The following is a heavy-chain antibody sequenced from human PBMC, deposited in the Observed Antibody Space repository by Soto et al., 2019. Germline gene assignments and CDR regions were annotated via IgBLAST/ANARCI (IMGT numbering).Heavy chain of an antibody. CDR2: LSWNSGNI. D-gene: IGHD1-26*01. Sequence: EVQLVESGGGLEQPGRSLRLSCAASGFSFEAYAMHWVRQVPGKGLEWVSGLSWNSGNIGYADSVKGRFTISRDNAKNSLYLQMNSLGVEDTALYYCAKAPQWAGYSYFELWGRGTLVTVSS. CDR3: AKAPQWAGYSYFEL. J-gene: IGHJ2*01. CDR1: GFSFEAYA. V-gene: IGHV3-9*01.